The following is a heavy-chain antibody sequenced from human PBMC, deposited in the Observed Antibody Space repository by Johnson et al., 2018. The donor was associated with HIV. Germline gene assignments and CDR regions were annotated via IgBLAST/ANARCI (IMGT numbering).Heavy chain of an antibody. D-gene: IGHD5-18*01. J-gene: IGHJ3*02. Sequence: QVQLVESGGGVVQPGRSLRLSCAASGFTFSSYAMHWVRQAPGKGLEWVAVISYDGSNRYYADSVKGRFTISRDNSKNTLYLQMNRLRAEDTAVYYCARDSWIQLWFGDAFDIWGQGTLVTVSS. V-gene: IGHV3-30-3*01. CDR3: ARDSWIQLWFGDAFDI. CDR2: ISYDGSNR. CDR1: GFTFSSYA.